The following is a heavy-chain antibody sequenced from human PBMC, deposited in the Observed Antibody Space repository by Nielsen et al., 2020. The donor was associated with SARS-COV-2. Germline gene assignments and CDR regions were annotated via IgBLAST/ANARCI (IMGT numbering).Heavy chain of an antibody. D-gene: IGHD3-22*01. V-gene: IGHV7-4-1*02. J-gene: IGHJ4*02. CDR2: INTNTGNP. CDR3: ARETYFYDNSGYSVTTATY. Sequence: WVRQVPGQGLEWMGWINTNTGNPTYAQDFTGRFVFSLDTSVSTAYLQISGLKAEDTAVYYCARETYFYDNSGYSVTTATYWGQGTLVTVSS.